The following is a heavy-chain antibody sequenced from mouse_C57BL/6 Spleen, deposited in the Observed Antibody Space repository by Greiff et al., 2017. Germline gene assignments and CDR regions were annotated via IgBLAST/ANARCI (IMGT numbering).Heavy chain of an antibody. CDR3: ARRVGRDYAMDY. CDR2: ISYDGSN. Sequence: EVQVVESGPGLVKPSQSLSLTCSVTGYSITSGYYWNWIRQFPGNKLEWMGYISYDGSNNYNPSLKNRISITRDTSKKQFFLKLNSVTTEDTATXYCARRVGRDYAMDYWGQGTSVTVSS. D-gene: IGHD4-1*01. CDR1: GYSITSGYY. V-gene: IGHV3-6*01. J-gene: IGHJ4*01.